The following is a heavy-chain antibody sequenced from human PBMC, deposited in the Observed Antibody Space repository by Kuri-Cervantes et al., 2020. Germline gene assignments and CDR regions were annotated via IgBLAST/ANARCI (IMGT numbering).Heavy chain of an antibody. CDR3: ARQVAPLSWSDS. V-gene: IGHV4-4*02. J-gene: IGHJ5*01. Sequence: SCAVSGDSIVSSYSWTWVRLSPGMGLEWLGEIYHTGNAHYNPSLRSRVAFLVDTSKNHFSPRLNSVTAADSAVYYCARQVAPLSWSDSWGPGIQVTVSS. CDR2: IYHTGNA. CDR1: GDSIVSSYS. D-gene: IGHD1-14*01.